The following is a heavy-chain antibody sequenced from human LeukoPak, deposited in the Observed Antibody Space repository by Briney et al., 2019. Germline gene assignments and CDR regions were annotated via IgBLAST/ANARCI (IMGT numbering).Heavy chain of an antibody. CDR1: GGSINNYY. D-gene: IGHD3-10*01. CDR3: ARFGSYFEY. J-gene: IGHJ4*02. Sequence: PSETLSLTCTVSGGSINNYYWSWIRQPPGKGLEWIGHIYYSGSNKNNPSLKSQVTMTVDTSKNQFSLKLTSVTAADTAMYFCARFGSYFEYWGQGILVTVSS. V-gene: IGHV4-59*12. CDR2: IYYSGSN.